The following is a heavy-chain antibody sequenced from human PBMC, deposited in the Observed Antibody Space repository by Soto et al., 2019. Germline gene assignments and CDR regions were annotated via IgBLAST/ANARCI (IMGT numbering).Heavy chain of an antibody. J-gene: IGHJ3*02. V-gene: IGHV4-59*08. CDR2: IYYSGST. CDR3: ARLRVDCSGGSCYSIAFDI. D-gene: IGHD2-15*01. CDR1: GGSISSYY. Sequence: PSETLSLTCTVSGGSISSYYRSWIRQPPGKGLEWIGYIYYSGSTNYNPSLKSRVTISVDTSKNPFSLKLSSVTAADTAVYYCARLRVDCSGGSCYSIAFDIWGQGTMVTVSS.